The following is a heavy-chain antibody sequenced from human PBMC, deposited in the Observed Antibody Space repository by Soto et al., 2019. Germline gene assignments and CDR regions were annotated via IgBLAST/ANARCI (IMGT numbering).Heavy chain of an antibody. D-gene: IGHD3-22*01. CDR3: ARDERIYYDSSGYYYVPGGDY. V-gene: IGHV1-18*04. J-gene: IGHJ4*02. Sequence: ASVKVSCKASGYTFTSYGISWVRQAPGQGLEWMGWISAYNGNTNYAQKLQGRVTMTTDTSTSTAYMELRSLRSDDTAVYYCARDERIYYDSSGYYYVPGGDYWGQGTLVTVSS. CDR1: GYTFTSYG. CDR2: ISAYNGNT.